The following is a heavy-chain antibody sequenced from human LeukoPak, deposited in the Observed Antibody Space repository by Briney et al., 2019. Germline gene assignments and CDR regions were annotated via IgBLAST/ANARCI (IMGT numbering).Heavy chain of an antibody. J-gene: IGHJ4*02. CDR1: GFTFSDYY. CDR2: ISSSGSTI. Sequence: GGSLRLSCAASGFTFSDYYMSWIRQAPGKGLEWVSYISSSGSTIFYADSLKGRFTISRDNSKNSLYLQMTSLRVDDTAIYFCARDGEFTTHIDHWGQGALVTVSS. D-gene: IGHD1-26*01. V-gene: IGHV3-11*04. CDR3: ARDGEFTTHIDH.